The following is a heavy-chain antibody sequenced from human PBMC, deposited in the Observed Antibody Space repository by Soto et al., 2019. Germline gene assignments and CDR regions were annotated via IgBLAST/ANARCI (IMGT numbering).Heavy chain of an antibody. D-gene: IGHD4-17*01. V-gene: IGHV4-59*08. CDR1: GGSIASYY. J-gene: IGHJ4*02. CDR3: ARQDYGDSPDS. CDR2: ISYGGST. Sequence: SETLSLTCSVSGGSIASYYWTWIRQPPGKGLEWIGYISYGGSTNYNPSLERRVTISVDMSKIQFFLSLTSVTAADTAVYYCARQDYGDSPDSWGQGTLVTVSS.